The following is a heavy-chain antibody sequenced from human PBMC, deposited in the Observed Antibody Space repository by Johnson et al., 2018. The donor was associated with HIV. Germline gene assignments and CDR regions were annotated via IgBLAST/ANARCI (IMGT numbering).Heavy chain of an antibody. CDR1: GFTFSSYG. Sequence: QVQLVESGGGVVQPGRSLRLSCAASGFTFSSYGMHWVRQAPGKGLEWVAVISYDESNKYYADSVKGRFTISRDSSKNTLFLQMNSLRAEDTAVYFCAKVHIAARWSDAFDIWGQGTMVTVSS. J-gene: IGHJ3*02. CDR3: AKVHIAARWSDAFDI. V-gene: IGHV3-30*18. D-gene: IGHD6-6*01. CDR2: ISYDESNK.